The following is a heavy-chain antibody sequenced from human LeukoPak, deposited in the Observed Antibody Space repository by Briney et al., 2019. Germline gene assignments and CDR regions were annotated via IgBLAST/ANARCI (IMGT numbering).Heavy chain of an antibody. J-gene: IGHJ4*02. CDR1: GYTFTGYY. CDR3: ARDVLEDGHKEPFDY. V-gene: IGHV1-2*02. D-gene: IGHD5-24*01. CDR2: INPNSGGT. Sequence: GASVKVSCKASGYTFTGYYMHWVRQAAGQGVEWMGWINPNSGGTNYAQKFQGRVTMTRDTSISTAYMELSRLRSDDTAVYYCARDVLEDGHKEPFDYWGQGTLVTVSS.